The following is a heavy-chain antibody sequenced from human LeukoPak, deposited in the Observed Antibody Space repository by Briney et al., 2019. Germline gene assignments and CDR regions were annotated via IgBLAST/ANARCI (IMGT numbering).Heavy chain of an antibody. CDR2: ISFDGSNK. CDR3: ARAYGGYYCFGLDV. CDR1: GFTFSTYA. D-gene: IGHD4/OR15-4a*01. Sequence: GRSLRLSCAASGFTFSTYAMHWVRQAPGKGLEWLAFISFDGSNKYYADSVKGRFTISRDNSKNTLYLQMNSLRADDTAVYYCARAYGGYYCFGLDVWGQGTTVTVSS. J-gene: IGHJ6*02. V-gene: IGHV3-30-3*01.